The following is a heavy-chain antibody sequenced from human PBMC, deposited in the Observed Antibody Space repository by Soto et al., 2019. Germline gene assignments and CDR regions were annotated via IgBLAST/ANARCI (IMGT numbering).Heavy chain of an antibody. CDR1: GFTFSSFW. Sequence: GGSLRLSCAASGFTFSSFWMSWVRQAPGKGLEWVANIKTDGSETHYVDSVKGRFTISRDNPKTSLFLQMNSLRVEDTAVYFCTSDRYPGFYHGSGSYPYYWGQGTPVTVSS. J-gene: IGHJ4*02. CDR3: TSDRYPGFYHGSGSYPYY. D-gene: IGHD3-10*01. V-gene: IGHV3-7*03. CDR2: IKTDGSET.